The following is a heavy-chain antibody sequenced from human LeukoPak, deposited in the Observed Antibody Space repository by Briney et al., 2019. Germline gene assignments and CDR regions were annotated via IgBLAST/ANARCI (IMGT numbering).Heavy chain of an antibody. CDR2: ISWNSGSK. J-gene: IGHJ3*02. D-gene: IGHD6-19*01. Sequence: GGSLRLSCAASGFTFDDYAMHWVRQAPGKGLEWVSGISWNSGSKGYADSVKGRFTISRDNAKNSLYLQMNSLRAEDTALYYCAKDIGAVAGYAFDIWGQGTMVTVSS. CDR1: GFTFDDYA. CDR3: AKDIGAVAGYAFDI. V-gene: IGHV3-9*01.